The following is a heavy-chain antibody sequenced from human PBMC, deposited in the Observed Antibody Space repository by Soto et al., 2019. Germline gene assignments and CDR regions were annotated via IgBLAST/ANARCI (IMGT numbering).Heavy chain of an antibody. CDR1: GFTFSSYD. CDR2: IGTAGDT. D-gene: IGHD1-20*01. CDR3: ARSTQALTRRSYYGMDV. J-gene: IGHJ6*02. V-gene: IGHV3-13*01. Sequence: GGSLRLSCAASGFTFSSYDMHWVRQATGKGLEWVSAIGTAGDTYYPGSVKGRFTISRENAKNSLYLQMNSLRAEDTAVYYCARSTQALTRRSYYGMDVWGQGTTVTVFS.